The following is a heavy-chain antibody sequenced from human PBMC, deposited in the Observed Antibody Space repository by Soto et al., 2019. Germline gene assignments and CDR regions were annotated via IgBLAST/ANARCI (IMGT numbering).Heavy chain of an antibody. Sequence: LRLSCAASGFTFSNYGMHWARQAPGKGLEWVAVISYDGNNRYYGDSVKGRFTISRDNSKNTVYLQMNSLRVEDTAVYYCARTWSGYYYFDYWCPGPLVTVSS. CDR1: GFTFSNYG. D-gene: IGHD3-3*01. V-gene: IGHV3-30*03. CDR3: ARTWSGYYYFDY. J-gene: IGHJ4*02. CDR2: ISYDGNNR.